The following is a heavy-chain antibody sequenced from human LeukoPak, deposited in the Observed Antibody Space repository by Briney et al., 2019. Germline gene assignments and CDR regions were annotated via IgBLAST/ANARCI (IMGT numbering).Heavy chain of an antibody. CDR3: ASVEPDYYYYMDV. J-gene: IGHJ6*03. Sequence: ASVKVSCKASGGTFSSYAISWVRQAPGQGLEWMGGIIPIFSTANYAQKFQGRVTITSDESTSTAYMELSSLRSEDTAVYYCASVEPDYYYYMDVWGKGTTVTVSS. CDR2: IIPIFSTA. CDR1: GGTFSSYA. D-gene: IGHD1-14*01. V-gene: IGHV1-69*13.